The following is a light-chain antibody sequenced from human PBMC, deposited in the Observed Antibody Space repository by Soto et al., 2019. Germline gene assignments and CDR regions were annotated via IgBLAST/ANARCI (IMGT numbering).Light chain of an antibody. J-gene: IGKJ2*01. CDR3: HQYGSSPMYT. CDR1: QSVSSSY. V-gene: IGKV3-20*01. Sequence: EIVLTQSPGTLSLSPGERATLSCRASQSVSSSYLAWYQQKPGQAPRLLIYGASSRATGIPDRFSGSGSGPDFTLTITRLEPEDFAVYYFHQYGSSPMYTFGQGTKLQIK. CDR2: GAS.